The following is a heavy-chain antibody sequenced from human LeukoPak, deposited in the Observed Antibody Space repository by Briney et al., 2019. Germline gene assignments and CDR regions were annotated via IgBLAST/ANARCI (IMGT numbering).Heavy chain of an antibody. CDR1: GYTFTGYD. D-gene: IGHD6-6*01. Sequence: VASVKVSCKPSGYTFTGYDMHWVRQAPGQGLEWMGWINPNSGGTNYAQKFQGRVTMTRDTSISTAYMELSRLRSDDTAVYYCASSRKDLMPRHSTLDFWGQGTLVTVSS. J-gene: IGHJ4*02. CDR2: INPNSGGT. CDR3: ASSRKDLMPRHSTLDF. V-gene: IGHV1-2*02.